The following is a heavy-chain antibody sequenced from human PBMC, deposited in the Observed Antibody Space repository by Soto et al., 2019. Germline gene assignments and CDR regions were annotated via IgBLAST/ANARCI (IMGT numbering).Heavy chain of an antibody. CDR2: INYNGNT. V-gene: IGHV4-59*08. CDR3: ARNRGYSYGPVGSSFDY. D-gene: IGHD5-18*01. J-gene: IGHJ4*02. CDR1: GDSISSYY. Sequence: SETLSLTCSISGDSISSYYWSWIRQPPGKELEWIGYINYNGNTNRNPSLRGRVTISIDTSKNELSLRLSSVTAADTAVYYCARNRGYSYGPVGSSFDYWGQGTLVTVSS.